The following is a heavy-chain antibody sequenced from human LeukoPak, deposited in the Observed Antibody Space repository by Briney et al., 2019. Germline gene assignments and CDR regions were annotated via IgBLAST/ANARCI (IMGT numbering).Heavy chain of an antibody. D-gene: IGHD4-17*01. V-gene: IGHV3-30*04. CDR2: ISYDGSNK. CDR3: ARAPGEDDYGDYSYYFDY. Sequence: PGRSLRLSCAASGFTFSSYAMHWARQAPGKGLEWVAVISYDGSNKYYADSVKGRFTISRDNSKNTLYLQMNSLRAEDTAVYYCARAPGEDDYGDYSYYFDYWGQGTLVTVSS. CDR1: GFTFSSYA. J-gene: IGHJ4*02.